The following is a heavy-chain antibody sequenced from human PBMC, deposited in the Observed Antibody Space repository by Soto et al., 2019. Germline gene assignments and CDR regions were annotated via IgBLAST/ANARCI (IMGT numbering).Heavy chain of an antibody. Sequence: QLHLVQSGAVVKKPGASVTVSCSASGYPVTAYYMHWVRQAPGRGLEWMGGINPATGAAKYTQTFPGRVTMDRDTSKSTGFIELSGPESEDTTRLYRARGGGVGVAGSAAFDMWGQGTLVTVSS. CDR2: INPATGAA. J-gene: IGHJ3*02. V-gene: IGHV1-2*02. CDR1: GYPVTAYY. D-gene: IGHD3-3*01. CDR3: ARGGGVGVAGSAAFDM.